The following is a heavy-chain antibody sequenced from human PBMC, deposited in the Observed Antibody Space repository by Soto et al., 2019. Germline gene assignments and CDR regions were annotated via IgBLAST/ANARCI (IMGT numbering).Heavy chain of an antibody. J-gene: IGHJ6*02. D-gene: IGHD6-13*01. CDR3: ARNPGHIAAASDYYYGMDV. CDR2: ISAYNGNT. V-gene: IGHV1-18*01. CDR1: GYTFTSYG. Sequence: QVQLVQSGAEVKKPGASVKVSCKASGYTFTSYGISWVRQAPGQGLEWMGWISAYNGNTNYAQKLQGRVTMTTDTSTSTAYIELRSLRSDDTAVYYCARNPGHIAAASDYYYGMDVWGQGTTVTVSS.